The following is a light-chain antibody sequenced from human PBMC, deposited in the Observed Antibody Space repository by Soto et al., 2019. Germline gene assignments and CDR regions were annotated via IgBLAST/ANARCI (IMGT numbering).Light chain of an antibody. V-gene: IGKV3-15*01. CDR2: GAS. Sequence: IGKRQSIGTMSVSKGERAIXSCRTNHIVSSNLAWYQQKPGHAPRLLIYGASTRATVIPARFSGSGSRTDFTLTISRLEPEDFAVYYCQQYDSWPRSFAGGTWVDIK. CDR3: QQYDSWPRS. J-gene: IGKJ4*01. CDR1: HIVSSN.